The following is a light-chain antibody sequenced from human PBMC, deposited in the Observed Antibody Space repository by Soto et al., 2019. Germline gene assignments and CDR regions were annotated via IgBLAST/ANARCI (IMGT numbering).Light chain of an antibody. V-gene: IGKV4-1*01. Sequence: IMVIPSPDSVAVSLGGRATINCRSSQSVLSSSNSKNYLAWYQQKPGQPPKLLIYWASTREYGVPDRFSGSGSGTDFTLTISSLQAEDVAVYYCQQYYDIPLTFGEGTKVDIK. CDR2: WAS. J-gene: IGKJ4*01. CDR1: QSVLSSSNSKNY. CDR3: QQYYDIPLT.